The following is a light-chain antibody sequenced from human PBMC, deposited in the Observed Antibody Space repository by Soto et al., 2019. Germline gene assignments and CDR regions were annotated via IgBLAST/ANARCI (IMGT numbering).Light chain of an antibody. CDR3: CSYAGSPYV. Sequence: QSARTQPRLVSGSPGQSVTISCTGTSSDVGGYNYVSWYQQHPGKAPKLMNYDVSKRPSGVPDRFSGSKSGKTASLTISGLQAEDEADYYCCSYAGSPYVFGTGTKVTVL. J-gene: IGLJ1*01. V-gene: IGLV2-11*01. CDR2: DVS. CDR1: SSDVGGYNY.